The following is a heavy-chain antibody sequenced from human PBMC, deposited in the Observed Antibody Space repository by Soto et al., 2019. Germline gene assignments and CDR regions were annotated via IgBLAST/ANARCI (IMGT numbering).Heavy chain of an antibody. CDR1: GFTFSSYA. Sequence: PGGSLRLSCAASGFTFSSYAMSWVRQAPGKGLEWVSAISGSGGSTYYADSVKGRFTISRDNSKNTLYLQMNSLRAEDTAVYYCAKDRAYYDFWSGYPPSHDAFDIWGQGTMVTVSS. CDR3: AKDRAYYDFWSGYPPSHDAFDI. J-gene: IGHJ3*02. CDR2: ISGSGGST. D-gene: IGHD3-3*01. V-gene: IGHV3-23*01.